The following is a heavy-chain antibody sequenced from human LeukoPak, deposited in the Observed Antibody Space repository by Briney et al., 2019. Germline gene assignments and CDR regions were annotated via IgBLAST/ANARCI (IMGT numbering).Heavy chain of an antibody. V-gene: IGHV4-4*07. D-gene: IGHD3-3*01. CDR2: IYTSGST. CDR1: GGSISSYY. J-gene: IGHJ5*02. Sequence: SETLSLTCTVSGGSISSYYWSWIRQPAGKGLEWIGRIYTSGSTNYNPSLKSRVTMSVDTSKNQFSLKLSSVTAADTAVYYCARDRAYYDFWSGYYGYHENWFDPWGQGTLVTVSS. CDR3: ARDRAYYDFWSGYYGYHENWFDP.